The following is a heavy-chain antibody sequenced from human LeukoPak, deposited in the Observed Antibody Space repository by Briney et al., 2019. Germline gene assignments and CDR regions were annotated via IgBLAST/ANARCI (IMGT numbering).Heavy chain of an antibody. J-gene: IGHJ4*02. V-gene: IGHV4-61*02. D-gene: IGHD3-10*01. CDR3: ARGVYGSGISN. CDR1: GGSISSGSYY. CDR2: IYTSGST. Sequence: SQTLSLTCTVSGGSISSGSYYWSWIRQPAGKRLEWIGRIYTSGSTNYNPSLKSRVTISVDTSKNQFSLKLSSVTAADTAVYYCARGVYGSGISNWGQGTLVTVSS.